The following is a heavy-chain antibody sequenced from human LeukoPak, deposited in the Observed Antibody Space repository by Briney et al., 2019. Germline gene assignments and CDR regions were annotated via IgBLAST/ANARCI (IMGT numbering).Heavy chain of an antibody. CDR3: ARHVTGGYCSSTSCRINWFDP. V-gene: IGHV4-38-2*01. J-gene: IGHJ5*02. CDR1: GYSISSGYY. Sequence: PSETLSLTCAVSGYSISSGYYWGCIRQPPGKGLEWIGSIYHSGSTYYNPSLKNRVTISVDTSKNQFSLKLSSVTAADTAVYYCARHVTGGYCSSTSCRINWFDPWGQGTLVTVPS. D-gene: IGHD2-2*01. CDR2: IYHSGST.